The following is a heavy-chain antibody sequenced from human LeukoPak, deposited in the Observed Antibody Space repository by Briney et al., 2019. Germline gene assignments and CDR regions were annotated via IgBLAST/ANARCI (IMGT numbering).Heavy chain of an antibody. Sequence: SETLSLTWTVSGGSVSSSSYYWGWIRQPPGKGLEWIGSIYYSATTYYNPSLKSRVSISVDTSKNQFSLKLSSVSAADTAVYYCARSSGYLFDPWGQGILVTVSS. V-gene: IGHV4-39*01. CDR2: IYYSATT. D-gene: IGHD3-22*01. J-gene: IGHJ5*02. CDR1: GGSVSSSSYY. CDR3: ARSSGYLFDP.